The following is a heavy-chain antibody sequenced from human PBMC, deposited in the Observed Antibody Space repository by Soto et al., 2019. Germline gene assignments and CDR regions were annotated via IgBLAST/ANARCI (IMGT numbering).Heavy chain of an antibody. Sequence: ASETLSLTCTVSGASVNSAGFFWTWIRQPPGKGLEWIGYISNSGSTNFNPSLKSRSTLSRDTSKNHFSLKLTSVTAADTAVYFCARISGSYGAIDHWGQVALVTVSS. CDR3: ARISGSYGAIDH. CDR1: GASVNSAGFF. J-gene: IGHJ4*02. D-gene: IGHD1-26*01. V-gene: IGHV4-61*03. CDR2: ISNSGST.